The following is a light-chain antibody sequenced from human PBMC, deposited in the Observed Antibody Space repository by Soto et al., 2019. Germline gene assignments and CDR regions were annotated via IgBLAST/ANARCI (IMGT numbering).Light chain of an antibody. Sequence: IQLTQSPSSLSASVGDRVTITCRASQGVRSYLAWFQQRPGKAPKLLIFGASTLQNGVPARFSGGGFGTEFTLTITGLQPEDFATYYCHQVSPYPRTFGQGPNVDI. J-gene: IGKJ1*01. CDR1: QGVRSY. V-gene: IGKV1-9*01. CDR3: HQVSPYPRT. CDR2: GAS.